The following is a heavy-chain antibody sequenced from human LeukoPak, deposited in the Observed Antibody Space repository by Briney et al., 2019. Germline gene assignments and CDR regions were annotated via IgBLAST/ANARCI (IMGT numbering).Heavy chain of an antibody. D-gene: IGHD2-21*02. CDR1: GGSISSYY. V-gene: IGHV4-59*08. J-gene: IGHJ5*02. CDR3: ARHGDLLSPFQT. CDR2: IYYSGST. Sequence: SETLSPTCTVSGGSISSYYWSWIRQPPGKGLEWIGYIYYSGSTNYNPSLKSRVTISVDTSKNQISLKLNSVTAADTAMYYCARHGDLLSPFQTWGQGTLVTVSS.